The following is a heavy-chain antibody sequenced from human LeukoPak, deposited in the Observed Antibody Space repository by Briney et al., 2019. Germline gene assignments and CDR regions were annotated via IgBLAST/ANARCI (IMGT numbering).Heavy chain of an antibody. Sequence: GGSLRLSCAASGFTFSSYGMHWVRQAPGKGLEWVAVISYDGSNKYYADSVKGRFTISRDNSKNTMSLQMSSLRVEDTAVYYCVKSRESSIWYSLGDYWGQGTVVTVSS. CDR3: VKSRESSIWYSLGDY. J-gene: IGHJ4*02. CDR1: GFTFSSYG. V-gene: IGHV3-30*03. CDR2: ISYDGSNK. D-gene: IGHD6-13*01.